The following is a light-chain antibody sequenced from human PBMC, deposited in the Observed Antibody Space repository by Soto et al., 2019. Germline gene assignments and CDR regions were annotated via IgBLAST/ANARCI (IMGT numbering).Light chain of an antibody. Sequence: EIVMTQSPATLSVSPGETATLSCRASQSVSRSSLAWYQQKAGQAPRLLIYGASTRATGVPARFSGSGSGTEFTLTISSLQSEDFAVYYCQQYDDWPTTFGQGTKVDIK. CDR3: QQYDDWPTT. J-gene: IGKJ1*01. CDR2: GAS. CDR1: QSVSRS. V-gene: IGKV3-15*01.